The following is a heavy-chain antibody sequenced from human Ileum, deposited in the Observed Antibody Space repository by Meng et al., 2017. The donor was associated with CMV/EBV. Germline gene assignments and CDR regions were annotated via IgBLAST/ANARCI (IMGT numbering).Heavy chain of an antibody. CDR3: VRRGRGSEP. V-gene: IGHV4-34*02. J-gene: IGHJ5*02. CDR2: INHKGNT. CDR1: GGSFIDYF. Sequence: VKLKQWGYGLLQPSETLSPTCPVYGGSFIDYFWTWIRQSPGKGLEWIGEINHKGNTKYNPSLKSRVTISKDTSKKQFSLRMTSVTAADTATYYCVRRGRGSEPWGQGTLVTVSS. D-gene: IGHD1-26*01.